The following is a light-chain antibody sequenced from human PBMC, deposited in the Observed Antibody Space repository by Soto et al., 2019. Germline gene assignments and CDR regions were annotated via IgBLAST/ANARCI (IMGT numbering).Light chain of an antibody. J-gene: IGLJ3*02. V-gene: IGLV8-61*01. CDR2: HTN. CDR3: VLYISGGTWV. Sequence: QTVVTQEPSFSVSPGGTVTLTCGLNSGSVSTNYYPAWYQQTPGQAPRALIYHTNTRSSGVPDRFSGSILGNKADLTISGAQADDESDYYCVLYISGGTWVFGGGTKLTVL. CDR1: SGSVSTNYY.